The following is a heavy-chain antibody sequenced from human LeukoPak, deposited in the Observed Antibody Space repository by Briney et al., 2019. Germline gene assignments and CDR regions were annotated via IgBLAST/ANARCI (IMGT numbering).Heavy chain of an antibody. J-gene: IGHJ4*02. D-gene: IGHD3-16*02. Sequence: SETLSLTCAVYGGSFSGYYWSWIRQPPGKGLEWIGEINHSGSTNYNPSLKSRVTISVDTSKNQLSLKLSSVTAADTAVYYCAPRLGELSLPVYWGQGTLVTVSS. CDR2: INHSGST. V-gene: IGHV4-34*01. CDR3: APRLGELSLPVY. CDR1: GGSFSGYY.